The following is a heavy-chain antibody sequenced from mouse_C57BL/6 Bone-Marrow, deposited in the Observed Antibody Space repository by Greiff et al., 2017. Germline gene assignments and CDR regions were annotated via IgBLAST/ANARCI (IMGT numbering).Heavy chain of an antibody. CDR1: GYTFTSYW. J-gene: IGHJ2*01. Sequence: VQLQQPGAELVKPGASVKLSCKASGYTFTSYWMQWVKQRPGQGLEWIGEIDPSDSYTNYNQKFKGKATLTVATSSSTAYMQPSSLTSEDSAGYYGARYGGGVFDYWGQGTTLTVSS. D-gene: IGHD1-1*01. CDR2: IDPSDSYT. CDR3: ARYGGGVFDY. V-gene: IGHV1-50*01.